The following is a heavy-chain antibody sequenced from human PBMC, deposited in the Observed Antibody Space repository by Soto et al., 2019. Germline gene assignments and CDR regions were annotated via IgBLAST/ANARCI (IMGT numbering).Heavy chain of an antibody. D-gene: IGHD1-26*01. Sequence: QVQLQQWGAGLLKPSETLSLTCAVYGKSLSGYYWSWIRQPPGKALEWIGEINHSGNTNYNPSLNSRVTISVDTSNNQLFLSLSSVTAADTAMYYCARHHVRGRTIAGAAEFWGQGTLVTVSS. J-gene: IGHJ4*02. CDR3: ARHHVRGRTIAGAAEF. CDR2: INHSGNT. V-gene: IGHV4-34*01. CDR1: GKSLSGYY.